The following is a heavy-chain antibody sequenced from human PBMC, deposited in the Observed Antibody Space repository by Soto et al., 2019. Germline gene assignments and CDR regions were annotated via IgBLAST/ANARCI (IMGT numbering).Heavy chain of an antibody. J-gene: IGHJ6*02. Sequence: VQLEQSETEVRKPGSSVKLSGKTSGDSFNDYAISWVRQAPGQGLEWMGGILPILNLVRYAEKFQGRVTLRGTDSAGTSDMEVNRLRSEDTATYYCATATESTPGGRLDVWGLGTTVSVSS. CDR3: ATATESTPGGRLDV. D-gene: IGHD3-16*01. V-gene: IGHV1-69*01. CDR1: GDSFNDYA. CDR2: ILPILNLV.